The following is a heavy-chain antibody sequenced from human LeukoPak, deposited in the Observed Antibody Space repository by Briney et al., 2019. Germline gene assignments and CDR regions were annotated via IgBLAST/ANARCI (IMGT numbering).Heavy chain of an antibody. CDR2: ISSRSSHI. Sequence: GGSLRLSCAASGFTSSIDSMSWDRQAPGKGRGWVSSISSRSSHINYAGSGKGRLTISRDNGKNSLYVQMNSLRAEDTAVYYCARGVGATYIWGQGTMVTVSS. V-gene: IGHV3-21*01. D-gene: IGHD1-26*01. CDR1: GFTSSIDS. CDR3: ARGVGATYI. J-gene: IGHJ3*02.